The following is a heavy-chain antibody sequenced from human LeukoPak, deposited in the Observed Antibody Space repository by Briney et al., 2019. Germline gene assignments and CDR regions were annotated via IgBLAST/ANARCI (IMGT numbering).Heavy chain of an antibody. D-gene: IGHD3-22*01. V-gene: IGHV3-43D*03. J-gene: IGHJ1*01. CDR2: ISWDGGST. CDR3: AKGYYYDSSGSDEYFQH. Sequence: GGSLRLSCAASGSTFDDYAMHWVRQAPGKGLEWVSLISWDGGSTYYADSVKGRFTISRDNSKNSLYLQMNSLRAEDTALYYCAKGYYYDSSGSDEYFQHWGQGTLVTVSS. CDR1: GSTFDDYA.